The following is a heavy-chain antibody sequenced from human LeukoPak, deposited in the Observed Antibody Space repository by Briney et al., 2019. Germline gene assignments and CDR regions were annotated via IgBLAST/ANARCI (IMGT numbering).Heavy chain of an antibody. CDR2: ISSSSSYI. Sequence: GSLRLSCAASGFTFSCYSMNWVRQAPGKGLEWVSSISSSSSYIYYADSVKGRFTISRDNAKNSLYLQMNSLGAEDTAVYYCARDTYSYGPHFDYWGQGTLVTVSS. J-gene: IGHJ4*02. CDR3: ARDTYSYGPHFDY. CDR1: GFTFSCYS. V-gene: IGHV3-21*01. D-gene: IGHD5-18*01.